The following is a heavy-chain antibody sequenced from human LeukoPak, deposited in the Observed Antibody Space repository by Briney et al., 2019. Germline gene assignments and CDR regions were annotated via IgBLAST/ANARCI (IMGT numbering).Heavy chain of an antibody. CDR1: GCTFSSYA. J-gene: IGHJ4*02. CDR3: ARDNTGIAATCDY. V-gene: IGHV3-23*01. D-gene: IGHD6-13*01. Sequence: GGSLRLSCAASGCTFSSYAMNWVRQAPGKGLDWVSTISASGGSTYYADSVKGRFTISRDNSKNTLYLQMNSLRAEDTAVYYCARDNTGIAATCDYWGQGTLVTVSS. CDR2: ISASGGST.